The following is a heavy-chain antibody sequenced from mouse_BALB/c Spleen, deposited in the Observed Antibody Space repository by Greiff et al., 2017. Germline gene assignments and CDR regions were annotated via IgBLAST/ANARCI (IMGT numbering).Heavy chain of an antibody. CDR2: IRLKSNNYAT. V-gene: IGHV6-6*02. CDR3: TRLGLRDYYAMDY. D-gene: IGHD3-1*01. CDR1: GFTFSNYW. Sequence: EVKVEESGGGLVQPGGSMKLSCVASGFTFSNYWMNWVRQSPEKGLEWVAEIRLKSNNYATHYAESVKGRFTISRDDSKSSVYLQMNNLRAEDTGIYYCTRLGLRDYYAMDYWGQGTSVTVSS. J-gene: IGHJ4*01.